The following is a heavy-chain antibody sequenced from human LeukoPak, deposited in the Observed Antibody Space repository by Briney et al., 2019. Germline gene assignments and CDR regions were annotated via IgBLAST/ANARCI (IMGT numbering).Heavy chain of an antibody. Sequence: GGSLRLSCAASGFTFTSYAMSWVRQAPGKGLEWVSAICGSGSCTYYTDSVKGRFTISRDNAKNSLYLQMNSLRAEDTAVYYCARDLNYYDSSGYGYYFDYWGQGTLVTVSS. J-gene: IGHJ4*02. CDR2: ICGSGSCT. CDR1: GFTFTSYA. CDR3: ARDLNYYDSSGYGYYFDY. V-gene: IGHV3-23*01. D-gene: IGHD3-22*01.